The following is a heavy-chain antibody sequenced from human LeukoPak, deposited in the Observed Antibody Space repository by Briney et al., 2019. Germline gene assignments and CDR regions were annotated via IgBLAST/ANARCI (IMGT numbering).Heavy chain of an antibody. J-gene: IGHJ4*02. CDR2: IIPIFGTA. V-gene: IGHV1-69*05. CDR1: GGTFSSYA. D-gene: IGHD6-6*01. CDR3: AREGQQLVPPFDY. Sequence: ASVKVSCKASGGTFSSYAISWVRQAPGQGLEWMGGIIPIFGTANYAQKFQGRVTITTDESTSTAYMELSSLRSEDTAVYYCAREGQQLVPPFDYWGQGTLVTVSS.